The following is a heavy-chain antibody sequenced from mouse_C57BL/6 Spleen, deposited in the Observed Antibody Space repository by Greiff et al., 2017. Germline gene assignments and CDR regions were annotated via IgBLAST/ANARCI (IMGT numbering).Heavy chain of an antibody. Sequence: QVQLQQPGAELVKPGASVKMSCKASGYTFTSYWITWVKQTPGQGLEWIGDIYPGSGSTHYNEKFKSKATLTVDTSSSTAYMQLSSLTSEDSAVYYWEREGHYYGSSYWFAYWGQGTLVTVSA. CDR1: GYTFTSYW. V-gene: IGHV1-55*01. CDR3: EREGHYYGSSYWFAY. J-gene: IGHJ3*01. D-gene: IGHD1-1*01. CDR2: IYPGSGST.